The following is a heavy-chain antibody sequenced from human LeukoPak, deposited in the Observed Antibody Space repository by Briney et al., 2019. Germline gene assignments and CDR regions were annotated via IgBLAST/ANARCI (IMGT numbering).Heavy chain of an antibody. CDR1: GYIFNSYW. J-gene: IGHJ4*02. V-gene: IGHV5-51*01. Sequence: GESLKISCKGSGYIFNSYWIGWVRQMPGKGLEWMGIIYPGDSDTRYSPSFQGQVTISADKSISTAYLQWSSLKASDTAMYYCARLSDFWSGYYALSYFDYWGQGTLVTVSS. CDR2: IYPGDSDT. D-gene: IGHD3-3*01. CDR3: ARLSDFWSGYYALSYFDY.